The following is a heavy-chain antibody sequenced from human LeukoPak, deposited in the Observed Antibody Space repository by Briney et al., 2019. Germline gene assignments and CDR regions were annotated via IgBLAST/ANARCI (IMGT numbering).Heavy chain of an antibody. CDR2: ISGTGDII. J-gene: IGHJ3*02. D-gene: IGHD5-24*01. CDR1: GLSFNNYV. CDR3: AKRVCVATILSAFDI. Sequence: PGGSLRLSCEASGLSFNNYVMSWVRQAPGKGMGWVSGISGTGDIIYYADSVKVRFTISRDNSKDTLFLQMNSLRAEDTAFFYCAKRVCVATILSAFDIWGLGTRVTVSS. V-gene: IGHV3-23*01.